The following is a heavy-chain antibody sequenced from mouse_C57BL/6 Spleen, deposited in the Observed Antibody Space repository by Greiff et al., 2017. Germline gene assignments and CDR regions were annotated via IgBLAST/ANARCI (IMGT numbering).Heavy chain of an antibody. J-gene: IGHJ2*01. Sequence: EVKVVESEGGLVQPGSSMKLSCTASGFTFSDYYMAWVRQVPEKGLEWVANINYDGSSTYYLDSLKSRFIISRDNAKNILYLQMSSLKSEDTATYYCARAGGYFDYWGQGTTLTVSS. CDR2: INYDGSST. V-gene: IGHV5-16*01. CDR1: GFTFSDYY. CDR3: ARAGGYFDY.